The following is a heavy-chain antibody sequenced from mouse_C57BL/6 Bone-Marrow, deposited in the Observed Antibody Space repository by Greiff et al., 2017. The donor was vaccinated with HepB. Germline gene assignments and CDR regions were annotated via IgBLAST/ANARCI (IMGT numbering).Heavy chain of an antibody. Sequence: QVQLKQSGAELMKPGASVKLSCKATGYKFTGYWIEWVKQRPGHGLEWIGEILPGSGSTNYNEKFKGKATFTADTSSNTAYMQLSSLTTEDSAIYYCARWTYYYGSSYAMDYWGQGTSVTVSS. D-gene: IGHD1-1*01. J-gene: IGHJ4*01. CDR1: GYKFTGYW. CDR2: ILPGSGST. CDR3: ARWTYYYGSSYAMDY. V-gene: IGHV1-9*01.